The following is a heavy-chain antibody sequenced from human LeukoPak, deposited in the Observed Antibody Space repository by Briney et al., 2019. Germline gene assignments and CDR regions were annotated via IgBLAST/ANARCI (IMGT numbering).Heavy chain of an antibody. CDR2: ISYDGSNK. J-gene: IGHJ6*03. CDR3: ARDFGALPYYYYMDV. D-gene: IGHD3-3*01. CDR1: GFTFSNYA. V-gene: IGHV3-30*04. Sequence: GGSLRLSCEASGFTFSNYAMHWVRQAPGKGLEWVTVISYDGSNKNYADSVKGRFTISRDNSKNTLYLQMNSPRAEDTAVYYCARDFGALPYYYYMDVWGKGTTVTVSS.